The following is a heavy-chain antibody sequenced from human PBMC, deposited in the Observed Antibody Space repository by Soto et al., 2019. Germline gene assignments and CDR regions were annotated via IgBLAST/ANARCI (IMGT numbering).Heavy chain of an antibody. CDR3: ARALAAAGTTLIDY. J-gene: IGHJ4*02. CDR1: GYTFTSYA. CDR2: INAGNGNT. V-gene: IGHV1-3*05. D-gene: IGHD6-13*01. Sequence: QVQLVQSGAEEKKPGASVKVSCKASGYTFTSYAMHWVRQAPGQRLEWMGWINAGNGNTKYSQKFQGRVTITRDTXXSTAYMELSSLRSEDTAVYYCARALAAAGTTLIDYWGQGTLVTVSS.